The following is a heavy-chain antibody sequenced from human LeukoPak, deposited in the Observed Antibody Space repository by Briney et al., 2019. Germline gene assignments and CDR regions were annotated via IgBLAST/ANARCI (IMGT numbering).Heavy chain of an antibody. CDR2: IHYSGTT. Sequence: SETLSLTCTGSGGSISSGNYYWSWIRQHPGKGLEWIGYIHYSGTTYYNPSLKSRTTISVDTSKNQFSLKLSSVTGADTAVYYCARADRLIGTTDWGQGTLVTVSS. J-gene: IGHJ4*02. CDR3: ARADRLIGTTD. D-gene: IGHD3-9*01. CDR1: GGSISSGNYY. V-gene: IGHV4-31*03.